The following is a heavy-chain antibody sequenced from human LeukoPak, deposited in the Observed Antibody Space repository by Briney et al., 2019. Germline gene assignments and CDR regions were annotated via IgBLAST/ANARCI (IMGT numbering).Heavy chain of an antibody. V-gene: IGHV3-23*01. CDR2: ISGSGINT. CDR3: AKVRWDSSGYYDD. CDR1: GFTFSSYG. J-gene: IGHJ4*02. D-gene: IGHD3-22*01. Sequence: GGSLRLSCAASGFTFSSYGMNWVRQAPGKGLEWVSAISGSGINTYYADSVKGRFTISRDNSKNTLYLQMNSLRAEDTAVYYCAKVRWDSSGYYDDWGQGTLVTVSS.